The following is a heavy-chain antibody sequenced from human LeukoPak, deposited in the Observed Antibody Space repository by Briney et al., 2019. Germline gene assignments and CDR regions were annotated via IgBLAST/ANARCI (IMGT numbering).Heavy chain of an antibody. CDR2: INMYTANP. V-gene: IGHV7-4-1*02. J-gene: IGHJ4*02. Sequence: ASVKVSCKASGYTFIRYAINWLRQVPGQGLEWMGWINMYTANPAYAQGFTERFVFSLDTSVSTAYLEISNLKAEDTAVYYCARHDDDDDFDYWGQGTLVTVSS. D-gene: IGHD3-16*01. CDR1: GYTFIRYA. CDR3: ARHDDDDDFDY.